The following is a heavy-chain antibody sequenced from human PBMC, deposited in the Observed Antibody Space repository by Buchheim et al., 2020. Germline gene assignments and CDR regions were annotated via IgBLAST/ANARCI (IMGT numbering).Heavy chain of an antibody. V-gene: IGHV3-23*01. J-gene: IGHJ4*02. CDR1: GFTFRSYA. D-gene: IGHD6-19*01. CDR2: ITGRGDSM. CDR3: AKDLVAGY. Sequence: EVQLLESGGGLVQPGGSLRLSCAASGFTFRSYAMSWVRQAPEKGLEWVSAITGRGDSMYYADPVKGRFTISRENSKNTPYLQMNNLRADDTALYYCAKDLVAGYWGQGTL.